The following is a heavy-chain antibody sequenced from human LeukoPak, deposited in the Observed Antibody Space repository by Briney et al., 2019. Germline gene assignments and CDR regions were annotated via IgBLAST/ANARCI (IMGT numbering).Heavy chain of an antibody. CDR2: ISSSSSYI. CDR3: ARDAYIVAPPDY. CDR1: GFTFSSYS. D-gene: IGHD5-12*01. V-gene: IGHV3-21*01. Sequence: GGSLRLFCAASGFTFSSYSMNWVRQAPGKGREWVSSISSSSSYIYYADSVKGRFTISRDNAKNSLYLQMNSLRAEDTAVYYCARDAYIVAPPDYWSQGTLVTVSS. J-gene: IGHJ4*02.